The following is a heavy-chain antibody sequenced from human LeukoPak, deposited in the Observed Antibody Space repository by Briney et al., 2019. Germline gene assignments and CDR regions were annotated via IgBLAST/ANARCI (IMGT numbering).Heavy chain of an antibody. CDR3: ASPRHRGILY. J-gene: IGHJ4*02. Sequence: ASVKVSCKASGYSFTSYGITWVRQAPGQGLEWMGWISTYDGNTNYAQKLQVRVTMTTDTSTSTAYMELRSLRSDDTAVYYCASPRHRGILYWGQGTLVTVSS. D-gene: IGHD3-10*01. CDR2: ISTYDGNT. V-gene: IGHV1-18*01. CDR1: GYSFTSYG.